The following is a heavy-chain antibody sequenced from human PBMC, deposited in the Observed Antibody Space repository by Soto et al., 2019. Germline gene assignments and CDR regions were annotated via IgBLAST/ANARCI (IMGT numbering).Heavy chain of an antibody. Sequence: VASVKVSCKASGGTFSSYAISWVRQAPGQGLEWMGGIIPIFGAANYAQKFQGRVTITADESTSTAYMELSSLRSEDTAVYYCAREGSSTSIVVVPAAAFSYSSGWYPWFDPWGQGTLVTVSS. CDR1: GGTFSSYA. J-gene: IGHJ5*02. CDR3: AREGSSTSIVVVPAAAFSYSSGWYPWFDP. D-gene: IGHD2-2*01. CDR2: IIPIFGAA. V-gene: IGHV1-69*13.